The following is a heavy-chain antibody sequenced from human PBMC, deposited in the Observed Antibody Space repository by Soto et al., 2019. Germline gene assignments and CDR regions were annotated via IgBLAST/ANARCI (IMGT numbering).Heavy chain of an antibody. D-gene: IGHD2-2*01. J-gene: IGHJ6*03. V-gene: IGHV3-23*01. CDR2: ISGSGGST. CDR1: GFTFSSYA. CDR3: AKDGKPAANYYYYYMDV. Sequence: PGGSLRLSCAASGFTFSSYAMSWVRQAPGKGLEWVSAISGSGGSTYYADSVKGRFTISRDNSKNTLYLQMNSLRAEDTAVYYCAKDGKPAANYYYYYMDVWGKGTTVTVSS.